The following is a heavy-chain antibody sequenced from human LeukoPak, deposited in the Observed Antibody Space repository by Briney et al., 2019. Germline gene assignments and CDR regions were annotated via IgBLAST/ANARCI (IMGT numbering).Heavy chain of an antibody. CDR2: ISYDGSNK. V-gene: IGHV3-30*04. Sequence: GRSLRLSCAPSGFTFSSYAMHWVRQAPGKGLEWVAVISYDGSNKYYADSVKGRFTISRDNSKNTLYLQMNSLRAEDTAVYYCARADIFGVLFDYWGQGTLVTVSS. D-gene: IGHD3-3*01. CDR3: ARADIFGVLFDY. CDR1: GFTFSSYA. J-gene: IGHJ4*02.